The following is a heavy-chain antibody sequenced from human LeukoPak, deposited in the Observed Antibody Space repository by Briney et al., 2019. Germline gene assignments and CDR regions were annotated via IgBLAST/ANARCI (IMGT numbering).Heavy chain of an antibody. D-gene: IGHD6-19*01. J-gene: IGHJ4*02. CDR3: ARAYSSGWYVFDY. CDR2: IIPILGIA. CDR1: GGTFSSYA. Sequence: GASVKVSCKASGGTFSSYAISWVRQAPGQGLGWMGRIIPILGIANYAQKFQGRVTITADKSTSTAYMELSSLRSEDTAVYYCARAYSSGWYVFDYWGQGTLVTVSS. V-gene: IGHV1-69*04.